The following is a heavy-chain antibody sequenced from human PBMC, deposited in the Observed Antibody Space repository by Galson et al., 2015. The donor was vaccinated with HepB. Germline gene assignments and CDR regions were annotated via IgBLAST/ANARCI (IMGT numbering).Heavy chain of an antibody. CDR3: ARVRSALLWFGELLGHDAFDI. Sequence: SVKVSCKASGGTFSSYTISWVRQAPGQGLEWMGRIIPILGIANYAQKFQGRVTMTRDTSTSTVYMELSSLRSEDTAVYYCARVRSALLWFGELLGHDAFDIWGQGTMVTVSS. V-gene: IGHV1-69*02. D-gene: IGHD3-10*01. J-gene: IGHJ3*02. CDR2: IIPILGIA. CDR1: GGTFSSYT.